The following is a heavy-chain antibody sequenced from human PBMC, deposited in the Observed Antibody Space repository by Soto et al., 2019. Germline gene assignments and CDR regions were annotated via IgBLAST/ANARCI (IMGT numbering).Heavy chain of an antibody. J-gene: IGHJ4*02. CDR2: IYHSGST. CDR1: GGSISSGGYS. Sequence: SETLSLTCAVSGGSISSGGYSWSWIRQPPGKGLEWIGYIYHSGSTYYNPSLKSRIIINPDTSKNQFSLQLNSVTPEDTAVYYCARTLGYFDYWGQGTLVTVSS. CDR3: ARTLGYFDY. D-gene: IGHD3-16*01. V-gene: IGHV4-30-2*05.